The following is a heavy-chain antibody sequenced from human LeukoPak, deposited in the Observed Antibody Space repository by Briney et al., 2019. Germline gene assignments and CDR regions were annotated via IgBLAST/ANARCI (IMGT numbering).Heavy chain of an antibody. CDR2: ISWDGGST. Sequence: GGSLRLSCAASGFTFDDYAMHWVRQAPGKGLEWVSLISWDGGSTYYADSVKGRFTISRDNSKNSLYLQMNSLRAEDTALYYCATAGYYDSSGLVVWGQGTMVTVSS. J-gene: IGHJ3*01. CDR1: GFTFDDYA. V-gene: IGHV3-43D*03. CDR3: ATAGYYDSSGLVV. D-gene: IGHD3-22*01.